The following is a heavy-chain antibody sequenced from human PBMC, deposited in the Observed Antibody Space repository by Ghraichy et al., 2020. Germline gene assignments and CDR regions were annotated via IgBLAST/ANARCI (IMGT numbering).Heavy chain of an antibody. D-gene: IGHD1-26*01. Sequence: GESLNISCAASGFPFDNYAMSWVRQAPGKGLEWVSSMSGSGGSSYYADSVKGRFTISRDNSKSTLYLQMSSLRAEDTALYYCVRDAGPRIVVAYKPFDYWGQGTLVTVSS. V-gene: IGHV3-23*01. CDR2: MSGSGGSS. J-gene: IGHJ4*02. CDR3: VRDAGPRIVVAYKPFDY. CDR1: GFPFDNYA.